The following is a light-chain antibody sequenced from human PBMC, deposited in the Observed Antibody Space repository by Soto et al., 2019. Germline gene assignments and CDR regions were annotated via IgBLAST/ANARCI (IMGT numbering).Light chain of an antibody. CDR3: QHRSNWYT. J-gene: IGKJ2*01. CDR2: ASS. CDR1: QSVGSY. Sequence: EIVLTQSPDTLSLSPGEGATLSCRASQSVGSYLAWYQQKPGQAPRLLIYASSNRATGIPARFSGSGSGIDFTLTISSLEPEDFAVYYCQHRSNWYTFGQGTKLEIK. V-gene: IGKV3-11*01.